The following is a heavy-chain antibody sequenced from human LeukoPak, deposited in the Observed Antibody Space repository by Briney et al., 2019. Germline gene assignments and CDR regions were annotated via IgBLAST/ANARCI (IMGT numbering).Heavy chain of an antibody. CDR3: ATDCSGGSCYPIFDY. D-gene: IGHD2-15*01. V-gene: IGHV3-48*01. J-gene: IGHJ4*02. Sequence: GGSLRLSCEGSGFTFRKYAMNWVHQAPGKGLEWVSYISSSSSTIYYADSVKGRFTISRDNAKNSLYLQMNSLRAEDTAVYYCATDCSGGSCYPIFDYWGQGTLVTVSS. CDR2: ISSSSSTI. CDR1: GFTFRKYA.